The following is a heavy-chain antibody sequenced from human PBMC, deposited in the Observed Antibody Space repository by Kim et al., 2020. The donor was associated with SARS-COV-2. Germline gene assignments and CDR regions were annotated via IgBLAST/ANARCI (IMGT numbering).Heavy chain of an antibody. CDR1: GYTLTELS. J-gene: IGHJ5*02. V-gene: IGHV1-24*01. D-gene: IGHD2-2*03. CDR2: FDPEDGET. CDR3: ATGPGYCSSTSCGWFDP. Sequence: ASVKVSCKVSGYTLTELSMHWVRQAPGKGLEWMGGFDPEDGETIYAQKFQGRVTMTEDTSTDTAYMELSSLRSGDTAVYYCATGPGYCSSTSCGWFDPSGPESLATV.